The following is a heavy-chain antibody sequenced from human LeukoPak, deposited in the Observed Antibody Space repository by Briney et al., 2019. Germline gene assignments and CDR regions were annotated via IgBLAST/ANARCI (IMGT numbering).Heavy chain of an antibody. J-gene: IGHJ6*02. CDR3: AKDSVTTVVTPSYGMGV. V-gene: IGHV3-23*01. D-gene: IGHD4-17*01. Sequence: GGSLRLSCAASGFTFSSYAMSWVRQAPGKGLEWVSGISGSGGSTYYADSVKGRFTISRDSSKNTLYLQMNSLRAVDTALYYCAKDSVTTVVTPSYGMGVWGQGTTVTVSS. CDR2: ISGSGGST. CDR1: GFTFSSYA.